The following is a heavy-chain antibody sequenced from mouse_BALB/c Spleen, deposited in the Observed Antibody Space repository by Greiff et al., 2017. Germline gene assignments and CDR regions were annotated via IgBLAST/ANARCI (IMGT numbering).Heavy chain of an antibody. CDR1: GFTFSSYY. J-gene: IGHJ1*01. CDR3: ARNCYGSSYWYFDV. D-gene: IGHD1-1*01. CDR2: INSNGGST. Sequence: EVKLVESGGGLVKLGGSLKLSCAASGFTFSSYYMSWVRQTPEKRLELVAAINSNGGSTYYPDTVKGRFTISRDNAKNTLYLQMSSLKSEDTALYYCARNCYGSSYWYFDVWGAGTTVTVSS. V-gene: IGHV5-6-2*01.